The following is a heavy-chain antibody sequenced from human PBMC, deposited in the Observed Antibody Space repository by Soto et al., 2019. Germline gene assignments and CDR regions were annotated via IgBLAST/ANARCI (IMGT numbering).Heavy chain of an antibody. CDR3: ARDRDHTDAY. Sequence: QVQLVQSGAEVKKPGSAVKVSCKASGGTFSSFAISWVRQAPGQGLEWMGGIIPIFGTTNYAQTFQGRVTTTAEERTPTAYMAVTTLRSEDTAVYYCARDRDHTDAYWAQGTVVTVSP. CDR2: IIPIFGTT. CDR1: GGTFSSFA. V-gene: IGHV1-69*01. J-gene: IGHJ4*02.